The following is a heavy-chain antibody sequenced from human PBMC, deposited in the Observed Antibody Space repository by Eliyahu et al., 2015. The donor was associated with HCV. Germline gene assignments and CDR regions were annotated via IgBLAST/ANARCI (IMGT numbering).Heavy chain of an antibody. D-gene: IGHD4-17*01. CDR1: GFTFDDYA. J-gene: IGHJ4*02. Sequence: EVQLVESGGGLVQPGRSLRLSCAASGFTFDDYAMHWVRQAPGKGLEWVSGISWNSGSIGYADSVKGRFTISRDNAKNSLYLQMNSLRAEDTALYYCAKDRRGYGDYVDWGQGTLVTVSS. CDR2: ISWNSGSI. V-gene: IGHV3-9*01. CDR3: AKDRRGYGDYVD.